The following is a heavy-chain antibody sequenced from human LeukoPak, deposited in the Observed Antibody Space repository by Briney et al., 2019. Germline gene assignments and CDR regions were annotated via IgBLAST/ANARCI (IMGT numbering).Heavy chain of an antibody. J-gene: IGHJ4*02. CDR3: ARASYDSSGYSSY. CDR2: ISSSSSYI. CDR1: GFTFSSYS. V-gene: IGHV3-21*01. Sequence: PGGSLGLSCAASGFTFSSYSMNWVRQAPGKGLEWVSSISSSSSYIYYADSVKGRFTISRDNAKNSLYLQMNSLRAEDTAVYYCARASYDSSGYSSYWGQGTLVTVSS. D-gene: IGHD3-22*01.